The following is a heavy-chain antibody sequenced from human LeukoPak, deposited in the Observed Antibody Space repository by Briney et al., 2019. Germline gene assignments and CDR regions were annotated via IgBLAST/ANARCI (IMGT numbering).Heavy chain of an antibody. V-gene: IGHV3-23*01. J-gene: IGHJ4*02. CDR1: GISLSNYA. Sequence: GGSLRLSCVVSGISLSNYAMSWVRQAPGKGLEWVSYISERGGSTAYADSVKGRFTISRDNSLNTLYLQTSSLRAEDTAVYFCAKRGIVIRGILVIGYHQEAYHYDYWGQGVLVTVSS. CDR2: ISERGGST. CDR3: AKRGIVIRGILVIGYHQEAYHYDY. D-gene: IGHD3-10*01.